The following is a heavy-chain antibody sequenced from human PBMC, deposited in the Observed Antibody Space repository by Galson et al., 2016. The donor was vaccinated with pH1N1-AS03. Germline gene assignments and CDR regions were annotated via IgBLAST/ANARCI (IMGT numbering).Heavy chain of an antibody. Sequence: SLRLSCAAPGFTVNKHHMSWVRQAPGKGLDWVSIIYSGGTTYYADSVKGRFTISRDNSRNTLYLQMNSLRGEDTAIYYCARYDRGLDYWGQGTLVTVSS. J-gene: IGHJ4*02. CDR3: ARYDRGLDY. CDR1: GFTVNKHH. D-gene: IGHD3-3*01. V-gene: IGHV3-66*01. CDR2: IYSGGTT.